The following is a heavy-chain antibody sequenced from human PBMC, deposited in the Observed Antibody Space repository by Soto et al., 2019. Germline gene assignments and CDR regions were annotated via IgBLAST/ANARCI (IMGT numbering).Heavy chain of an antibody. CDR3: ARAPPYGYVTWFDP. J-gene: IGHJ5*02. CDR2: IYYIGST. Sequence: QVQLQESVPGLVKPSETLSLTCTVSGGSISSYYWSWIRQPPGKGLEWIGYIYYIGSTNYNPSLKSRVTISVDTSKNQFSLKLSSVTTADTAVYYCARAPPYGYVTWFDPWGQGTLVTVSS. CDR1: GGSISSYY. D-gene: IGHD5-12*01. V-gene: IGHV4-59*01.